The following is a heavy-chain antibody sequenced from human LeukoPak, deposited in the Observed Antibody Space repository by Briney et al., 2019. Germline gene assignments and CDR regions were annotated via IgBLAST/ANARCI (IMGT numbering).Heavy chain of an antibody. V-gene: IGHV1-18*01. CDR2: ISAYNGKT. D-gene: IGHD4-17*01. CDR3: ARDHYGDYFDY. J-gene: IGHJ4*02. CDR1: GYTFSSYG. Sequence: ASVKVSCKASGYTFSSYGISWVRQAPGQGLEWMGWISAYNGKTKYAQKLQGRVTMTTETSTSTAYMELRSLRSDDTAVYYCARDHYGDYFDYWGQGTLVTVSS.